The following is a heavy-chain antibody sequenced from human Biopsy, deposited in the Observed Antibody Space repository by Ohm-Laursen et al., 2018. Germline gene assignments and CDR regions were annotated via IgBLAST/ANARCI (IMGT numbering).Heavy chain of an antibody. D-gene: IGHD2/OR15-2a*01. V-gene: IGHV4-59*01. J-gene: IGHJ6*02. CDR2: IYYSGST. CDR3: ARATNSTGWPYYYFYGMDV. CDR1: GGSISSDY. Sequence: SETLSLTWAVSGGSISSDYWSWIRQTPGKGLEWIGYIYYSGSTNYNPSLKSRVTISVDTSKNQFSLRLNSVTAADTAVYYCARATNSTGWPYYYFYGMDVWGLGTTVTISS.